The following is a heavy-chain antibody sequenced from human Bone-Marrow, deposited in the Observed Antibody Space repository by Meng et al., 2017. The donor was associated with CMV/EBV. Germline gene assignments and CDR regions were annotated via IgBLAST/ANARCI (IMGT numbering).Heavy chain of an antibody. J-gene: IGHJ4*02. CDR1: GFTFSSYS. Sequence: GGSLRRSCAASGFTFSSYSMNWVRQAPGKGLEWVSYISSSSSTIYYADSVKGRFTISRDNAKNSLYQQMNSLRAEDKAVYYCARANYDFWSGYYNGGFDYCGQGTLVTVSS. CDR3: ARANYDFWSGYYNGGFDY. V-gene: IGHV3-48*04. D-gene: IGHD3-3*01. CDR2: ISSSSSTI.